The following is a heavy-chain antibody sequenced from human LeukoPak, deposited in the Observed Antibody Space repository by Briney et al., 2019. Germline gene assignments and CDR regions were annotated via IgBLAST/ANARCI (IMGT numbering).Heavy chain of an antibody. J-gene: IGHJ3*02. Sequence: ASAKVSCKASGYTFTSYDINWVRQATGQGLEWMRWMNPNSGNTGYAQKFQGRVTITRNTSISTAYMELSSLRSEDTAVYYCARGDDSGVSLDAFDIWGQGTMVTVSS. CDR3: ARGDDSGVSLDAFDI. D-gene: IGHD3-10*01. CDR2: MNPNSGNT. V-gene: IGHV1-8*03. CDR1: GYTFTSYD.